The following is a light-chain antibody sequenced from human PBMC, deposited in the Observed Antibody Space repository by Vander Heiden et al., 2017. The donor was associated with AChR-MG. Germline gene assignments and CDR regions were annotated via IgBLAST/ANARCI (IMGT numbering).Light chain of an antibody. CDR1: SSNIGSNY. Sequence: QSVLTQPPSVSAAPGQKVTISCSGSSSNIGSNYASWYQQLPGTAPKLLIYDNNERPSGIPDRFSGSKSATSATLGITGLQTGDEADYYCGTWDTSLRGGVFGTGTKVTVL. V-gene: IGLV1-51*01. CDR3: GTWDTSLRGGV. J-gene: IGLJ1*01. CDR2: DNN.